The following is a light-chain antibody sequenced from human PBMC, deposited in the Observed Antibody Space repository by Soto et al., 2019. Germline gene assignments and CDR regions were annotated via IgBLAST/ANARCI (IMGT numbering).Light chain of an antibody. CDR3: QTWGSGIVV. CDR2: LNSDGSH. Sequence: QLVLTQSPSASASLGASVKLTCTLSSGHSNYAIAWHQQQSEKGPRYLMKLNSDGSHSKGDGIPDRFSGSSSGAERYLTISRLHSDDEADYYCQTWGSGIVVFGGGTKLTVL. J-gene: IGLJ2*01. V-gene: IGLV4-69*01. CDR1: SGHSNYA.